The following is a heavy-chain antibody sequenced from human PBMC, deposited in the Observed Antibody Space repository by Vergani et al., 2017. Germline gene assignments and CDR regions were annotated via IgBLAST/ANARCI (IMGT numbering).Heavy chain of an antibody. Sequence: QVQLVQSGAAVKKPGASVKVSCKASGYTFTGYYMHWVRQAPGQGLEWMGWINPNSGGTNYAQKFQGRVTMTRDTSIRTAYMKLSRLRSDDTAVYYCAREELWLGELYYYYYYGMDVWGQGTTVTVSS. CDR1: GYTFTGYY. D-gene: IGHD3-10*01. V-gene: IGHV1-2*02. CDR3: AREELWLGELYYYYYYGMDV. J-gene: IGHJ6*02. CDR2: INPNSGGT.